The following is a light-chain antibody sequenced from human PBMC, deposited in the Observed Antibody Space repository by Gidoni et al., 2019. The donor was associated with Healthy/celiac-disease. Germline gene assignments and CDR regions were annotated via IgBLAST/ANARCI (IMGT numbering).Light chain of an antibody. CDR2: GAS. J-gene: IGKJ2*01. V-gene: IGKV3-15*01. CDR1: QSVSSN. Sequence: ERVMTQSPATLSVSPGERATLSCRASQSVSSNLAWYQQKPGQAPRLLIYGASTSATSIPALCSGRCSGTEFTLTISSLQSEDFAVYYCQQDNNWPQTFGQGTKLEIK. CDR3: QQDNNWPQT.